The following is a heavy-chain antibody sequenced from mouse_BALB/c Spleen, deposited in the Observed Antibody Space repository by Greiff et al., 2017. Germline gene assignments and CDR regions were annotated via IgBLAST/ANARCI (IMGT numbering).Heavy chain of an antibody. CDR3: ARDPGDYDDGGYFDV. D-gene: IGHD2-4*01. J-gene: IGHJ1*01. CDR1: GYSITSGYY. Sequence: EVQLVESGPGLVKPSQSLSLTCSVTGYSITSGYYWNWIRQFPGNKLEWMGYISYDGSNNYNPSLKNRISITRDTSKNQFFLKLNSVTTEDTATYYCARDPGDYDDGGYFDVWGAGTTVTVSS. V-gene: IGHV3-6*02. CDR2: ISYDGSN.